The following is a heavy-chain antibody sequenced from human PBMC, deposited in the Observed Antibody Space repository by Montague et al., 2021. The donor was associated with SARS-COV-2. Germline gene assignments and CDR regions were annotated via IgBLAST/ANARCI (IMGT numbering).Heavy chain of an antibody. J-gene: IGHJ4*02. Sequence: SLRLSCAASGFTFSTFWMTWVRQVPGHGLEWVANIIQDGSEKYYVDSVKGRFTISRDNAKNSLYLQLDSLRAEDTAVYYCARGYDNSGYQYWGQGTLVTVSS. CDR1: GFTFSTFW. CDR2: IIQDGSEK. CDR3: ARGYDNSGYQY. D-gene: IGHD3-22*01. V-gene: IGHV3-7*03.